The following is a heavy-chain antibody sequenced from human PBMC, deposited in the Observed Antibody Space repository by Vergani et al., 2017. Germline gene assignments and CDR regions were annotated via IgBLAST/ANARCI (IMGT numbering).Heavy chain of an antibody. CDR1: GGSVSSGSYY. Sequence: QVQLQESGPGLVKPSETLSLTCTVSGGSVSSGSYYWSWIRQPPGKGLEWIGYIYYSGSTNYNPSLKSRVTISVDTSKNQFSLKLSSVTAADTAVYYCTPGFGELLNNWFDPWGQGTLVTVSS. D-gene: IGHD3-10*01. V-gene: IGHV4-61*01. CDR2: IYYSGST. CDR3: TPGFGELLNNWFDP. J-gene: IGHJ5*02.